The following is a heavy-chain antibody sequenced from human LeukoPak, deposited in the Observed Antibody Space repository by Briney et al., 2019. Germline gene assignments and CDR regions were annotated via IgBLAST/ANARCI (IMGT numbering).Heavy chain of an antibody. J-gene: IGHJ4*02. CDR1: GFTFSNYW. D-gene: IGHD3-10*01. CDR2: IKQDGSEK. Sequence: GGSLTLSCAASGFTFSNYWMNWVRQAPGKGLEWVANIKQDGSEKYYVDSVQGRFTISRDNTKNSLYLQMNSLRAEDTAVYYCARDRWGSGTGGFDYWGQGTLVTVSS. V-gene: IGHV3-7*01. CDR3: ARDRWGSGTGGFDY.